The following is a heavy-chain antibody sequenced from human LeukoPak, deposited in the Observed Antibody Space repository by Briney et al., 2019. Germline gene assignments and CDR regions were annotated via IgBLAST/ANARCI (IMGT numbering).Heavy chain of an antibody. D-gene: IGHD6-13*01. CDR1: GYIFTGYY. V-gene: IGHV1-2*06. Sequence: ASVKVSCKASGYIFTGYYFHWVRQAPGQGLEWMGRINPNTGDTKYAQRFQGRVTMTGDTSISTVYMELSRLTYDDAAVYYCARDTGLAAAGPDSLDDAARVHDAFDIWGQGTMVTVSS. J-gene: IGHJ3*02. CDR3: ARDTGLAAAGPDSLDDAARVHDAFDI. CDR2: INPNTGDT.